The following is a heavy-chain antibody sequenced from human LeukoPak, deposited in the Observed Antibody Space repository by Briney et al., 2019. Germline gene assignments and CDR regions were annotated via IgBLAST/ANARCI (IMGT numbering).Heavy chain of an antibody. Sequence: GASVKVSRKASGYTFTSYGISWVRQAPGQGLEWMGWISAYNGNTNYAQKLQGRVTMTTDTSTSTAYMELRSLRSDDTAVYYCARFPGTGTSDAFDIWGQGTMVTVSS. CDR3: ARFPGTGTSDAFDI. J-gene: IGHJ3*02. CDR2: ISAYNGNT. D-gene: IGHD1-7*01. CDR1: GYTFTSYG. V-gene: IGHV1-18*01.